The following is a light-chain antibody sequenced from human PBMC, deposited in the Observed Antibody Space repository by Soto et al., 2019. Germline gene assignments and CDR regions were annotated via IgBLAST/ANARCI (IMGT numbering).Light chain of an antibody. Sequence: EIVLTQSPATLSLSKRERATLYCRASQSVSSYLAWYQQKPGQAPRPLIYDASNRATGIPARFSGSGSGTDFTLTISSLEPEDFAVYYCQQRSNWPVTFGQGTRLEI. V-gene: IGKV3-11*01. CDR1: QSVSSY. J-gene: IGKJ5*01. CDR3: QQRSNWPVT. CDR2: DAS.